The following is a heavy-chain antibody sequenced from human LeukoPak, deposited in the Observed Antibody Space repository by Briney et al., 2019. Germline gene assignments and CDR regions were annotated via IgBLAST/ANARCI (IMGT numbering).Heavy chain of an antibody. J-gene: IGHJ2*01. CDR3: AAVGGSRGPPEDWYFDL. CDR1: GGSISSSSYY. CDR2: IYTSGST. Sequence: PSETLSLTCTVSGGSISSSSYYWGWIRQSPGKGLEWIGYIYTSGSTNYNPSLKRRVTTSLDTSKNEISLRLRSVTAADAAVYYCAAVGGSRGPPEDWYFDLWGRGTLVTVSS. V-gene: IGHV4-61*05. D-gene: IGHD3-10*01.